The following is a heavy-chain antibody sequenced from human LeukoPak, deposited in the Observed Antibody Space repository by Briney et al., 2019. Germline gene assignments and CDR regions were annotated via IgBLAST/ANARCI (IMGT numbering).Heavy chain of an antibody. CDR1: GFTFSAYW. CDR3: ATRHEYSYPY. Sequence: GGSLRLSCAASGFTFSAYWIHWVRQPPGKGLEYVSAIGGNGDTSYYADSVKGRFTISRDNSKNTVYLQLGSLRTEDMAVYYCATRHEYSYPYWGQGTLVTVSS. V-gene: IGHV3-64*02. D-gene: IGHD5-18*01. J-gene: IGHJ4*02. CDR2: IGGNGDTS.